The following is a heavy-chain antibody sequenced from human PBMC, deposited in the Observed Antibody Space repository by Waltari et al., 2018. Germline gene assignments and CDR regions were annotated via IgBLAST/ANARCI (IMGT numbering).Heavy chain of an antibody. CDR3: TRGGRDSSWYWRD. D-gene: IGHD6-13*01. Sequence: EVQLVESGGGLAQPGGSLRLSGPASGLRFSNHWMTWVRQASGKGPEWVANIKQDGSEKYYMDSVKGRFTISRDNAKNSLYLQMNNLRVEDTAVYYCTRGGRDSSWYWRDWGQGTLVTVSS. V-gene: IGHV3-7*01. CDR1: GLRFSNHW. CDR2: IKQDGSEK. J-gene: IGHJ4*02.